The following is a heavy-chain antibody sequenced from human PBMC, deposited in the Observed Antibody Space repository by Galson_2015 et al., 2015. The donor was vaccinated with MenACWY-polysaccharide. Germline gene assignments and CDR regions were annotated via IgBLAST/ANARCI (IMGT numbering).Heavy chain of an antibody. J-gene: IGHJ4*02. CDR2: IKSDGSST. CDR3: ARGYSAYD. Sequence: SMSLCCAASGFTFSTYWMHWVRQAPGKGLVWVSRIKSDGSSTNYADSVKGRFTISRDNAKNTLYLQMNSLRAEDTALYYCARGYSAYDWGQGTLVTVSA. V-gene: IGHV3-74*01. D-gene: IGHD5-12*01. CDR1: GFTFSTYW.